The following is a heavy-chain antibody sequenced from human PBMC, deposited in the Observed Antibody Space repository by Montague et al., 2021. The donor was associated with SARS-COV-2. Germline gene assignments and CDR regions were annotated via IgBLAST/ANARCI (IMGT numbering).Heavy chain of an antibody. V-gene: IGHV4-39*02. CDR3: ARDYDGVGPDRHYGMDV. CDR1: GVSISTNPYY. J-gene: IGHJ6*02. D-gene: IGHD3-16*01. Sequence: SETLSLTCTVSGVSISTNPYYWGWIRQPPGKGPEWIGNISYSGGSYYTPSLQSRLTLSMDASKNQVSLKLTSVTAADSAVYYCARDYDGVGPDRHYGMDVWGRGTTVTVSS. CDR2: ISYSGGS.